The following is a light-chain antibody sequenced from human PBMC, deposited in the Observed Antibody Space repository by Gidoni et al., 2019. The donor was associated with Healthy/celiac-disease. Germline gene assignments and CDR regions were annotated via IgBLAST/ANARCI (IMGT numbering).Light chain of an antibody. V-gene: IGKV1-39*01. CDR1: QSSSSY. Sequence: PSSLSASVGDRVTSTCRASQSSSSYLNWYQQKPGKAPKLLIYAASSLQSGVPSRFSGSGSGTDFTLTISSLQPEDFATYYCQQSYSTPYTFGQGTKLEIK. CDR3: QQSYSTPYT. J-gene: IGKJ2*01. CDR2: AAS.